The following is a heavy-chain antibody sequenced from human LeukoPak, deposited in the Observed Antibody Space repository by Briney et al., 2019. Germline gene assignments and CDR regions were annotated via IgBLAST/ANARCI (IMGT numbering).Heavy chain of an antibody. CDR3: AKEKLWFGELFGVCFDY. CDR1: GFTFSSYA. CDR2: ISGRDGNT. J-gene: IGHJ4*02. V-gene: IGHV3-23*01. Sequence: PGGSLRLSCAASGFTFSSYAMSWVRQAPGKGLEWVSAISGRDGNTYYADSVKGRFTISRDNSKNTLYLQMNSLRAEDTAVYYCAKEKLWFGELFGVCFDYWGQGTLVTVSS. D-gene: IGHD3-10*01.